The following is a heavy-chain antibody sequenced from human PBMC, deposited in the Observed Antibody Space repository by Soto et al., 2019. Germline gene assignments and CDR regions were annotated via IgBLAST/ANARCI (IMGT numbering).Heavy chain of an antibody. CDR3: AKTPADTATTYYYYGMDV. D-gene: IGHD5-18*01. Sequence: LRLSCAASGFTFSSYGMHWVRQAPGKGLEWVAVISYDGSNKYYADSVKGRFTISRDNSKNTLYLQMNSLRAEDTAVYYCAKTPADTATTYYYYGMDVWGQGTTVTVSS. CDR2: ISYDGSNK. V-gene: IGHV3-30*18. J-gene: IGHJ6*02. CDR1: GFTFSSYG.